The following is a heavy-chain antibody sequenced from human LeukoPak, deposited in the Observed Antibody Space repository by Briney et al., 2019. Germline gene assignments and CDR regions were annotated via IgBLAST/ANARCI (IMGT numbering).Heavy chain of an antibody. J-gene: IGHJ4*02. V-gene: IGHV4-30-4*08. CDR1: GGSISSGDYY. Sequence: SSETLSLTCTVSGGSISSGDYYWSWIRQPPGKGLEWIGYIYYSGSTYYNPSLKSRVTISVDTSKNQFSLKLSSVTAGDTAVYYCARDLRYRGYKPPAYYFDYWGQGTLVTVSS. CDR2: IYYSGST. D-gene: IGHD5-12*01. CDR3: ARDLRYRGYKPPAYYFDY.